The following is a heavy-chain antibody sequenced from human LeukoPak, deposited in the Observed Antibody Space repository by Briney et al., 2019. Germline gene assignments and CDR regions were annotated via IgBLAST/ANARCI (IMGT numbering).Heavy chain of an antibody. J-gene: IGHJ4*02. D-gene: IGHD3-22*01. CDR2: MNPNSGNT. CDR3: AKFIDYYDSSGYSQEPED. V-gene: IGHV1-8*01. CDR1: GYTFTSYD. Sequence: ASVKVSCKASGYTFTSYDINWLRQATGQGLEWMGWMNPNSGNTGYAQKFQGRVTMTRNTSISTAYMELSSLRSEDTAVYYCAKFIDYYDSSGYSQEPEDWGQGTLVTVSS.